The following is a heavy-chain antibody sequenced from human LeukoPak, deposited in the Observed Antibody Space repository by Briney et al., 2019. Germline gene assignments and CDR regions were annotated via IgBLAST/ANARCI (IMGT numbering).Heavy chain of an antibody. Sequence: SETLSLTCAVYGGSFSGYFWSWIRQPPGKGLEWIGYFHYSGSTNYNPSLKSRVTISVDTSKNQFSLKLSSVTAADTAVYYCARSPREPDAFDIWGQGTMVTVSS. D-gene: IGHD1-14*01. CDR1: GGSFSGYF. V-gene: IGHV4-59*01. CDR2: FHYSGST. CDR3: ARSPREPDAFDI. J-gene: IGHJ3*02.